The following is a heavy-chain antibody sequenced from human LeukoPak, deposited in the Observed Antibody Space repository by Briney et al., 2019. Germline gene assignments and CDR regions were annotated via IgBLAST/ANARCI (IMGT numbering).Heavy chain of an antibody. J-gene: IGHJ4*02. CDR2: IIPIFGTA. V-gene: IGHV1-69*13. CDR3: ARDGTRPRDYYDSSGYNY. Sequence: GASVKVSCKASGGTFSSYAISWVRQAPGQGLEWMGGIIPIFGTANYAQKFQGRVTITADESTSTAYMELSSLRSEDTAVYYCARDGTRPRDYYDSSGYNYWGQGTLATVSS. CDR1: GGTFSSYA. D-gene: IGHD3-22*01.